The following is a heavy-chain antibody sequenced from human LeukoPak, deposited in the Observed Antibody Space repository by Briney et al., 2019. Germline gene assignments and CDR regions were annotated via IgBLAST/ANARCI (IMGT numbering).Heavy chain of an antibody. J-gene: IGHJ3*01. D-gene: IGHD3-22*01. Sequence: ASVKVSCKASGYTFTGYYIHWVRQVPGQGLEWMGWVHPNSGGTNYAQKFQGRVTTTRDTSITTAYMELSSLTSDDTAIYYCARMRTNVVVTLHDAFDVWGQGTMVTVSS. CDR3: ARMRTNVVVTLHDAFDV. CDR2: VHPNSGGT. CDR1: GYTFTGYY. V-gene: IGHV1-2*02.